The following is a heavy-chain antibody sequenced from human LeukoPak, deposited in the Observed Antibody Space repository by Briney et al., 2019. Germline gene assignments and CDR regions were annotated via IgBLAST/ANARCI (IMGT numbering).Heavy chain of an antibody. CDR2: IHSSSETI. Sequence: PGGSLRLLCEASGFRISLYTMKWLRPAPGKGLEWVSYIHSSSETIYYGDSVKGRFTICRDNGTDLLYLEMNTLGVEDPAVYYCARGRGGPNWGYYFDISGQGALVTVSS. V-gene: IGHV3-48*04. J-gene: IGHJ4*02. CDR1: GFRISLYT. CDR3: ARGRGGPNWGYYFDI. D-gene: IGHD7-27*01.